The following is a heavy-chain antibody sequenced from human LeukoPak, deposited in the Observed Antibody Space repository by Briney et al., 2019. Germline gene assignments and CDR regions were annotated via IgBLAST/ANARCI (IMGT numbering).Heavy chain of an antibody. J-gene: IGHJ4*02. CDR1: GFTFSNYW. D-gene: IGHD3-3*02. Sequence: PGGSLRLSCAASGFTFSNYWMHWVRQAPGKGLVWVSRISTDGSSTDYADSVKGRFTISRDNAKNTLYLQMNSLRVEDTAVYYCARGKLAAQDYWGQGTLVTVSS. V-gene: IGHV3-74*01. CDR2: ISTDGSST. CDR3: ARGKLAAQDY.